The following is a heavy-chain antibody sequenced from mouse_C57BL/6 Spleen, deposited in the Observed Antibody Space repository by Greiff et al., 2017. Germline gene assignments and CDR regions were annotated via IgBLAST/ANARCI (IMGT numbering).Heavy chain of an antibody. Sequence: QVQLQQSGPELVKPGASVKISCKASGYAFSSSWMNWVKQRPGQGLEWIGRIYPGDGDTKYNGKFKGKATLTADKSSSTAYMQLSSLTSEDSAVYFCARAVITTVEGGFAYWGQGTLVTVSA. CDR2: IYPGDGDT. CDR3: ARAVITTVEGGFAY. D-gene: IGHD1-1*01. J-gene: IGHJ3*01. CDR1: GYAFSSSW. V-gene: IGHV1-82*01.